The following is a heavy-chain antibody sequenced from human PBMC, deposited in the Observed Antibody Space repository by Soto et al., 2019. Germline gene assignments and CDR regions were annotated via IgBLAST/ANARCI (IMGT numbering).Heavy chain of an antibody. CDR1: GFTFRTYW. D-gene: IGHD3-22*01. J-gene: IGHJ4*02. Sequence: EVQLVEAGGGLVQPGGSLRLSCAASGFTFRTYWMHWVRQAPGKGLMWVSRINGDGSETTYADSVKGRLTISRDNAKNTLYLQINNLRVEDTAVYYCAGVSPHDRSVAGDYWGQGTLVTVSS. V-gene: IGHV3-74*01. CDR3: AGVSPHDRSVAGDY. CDR2: INGDGSET.